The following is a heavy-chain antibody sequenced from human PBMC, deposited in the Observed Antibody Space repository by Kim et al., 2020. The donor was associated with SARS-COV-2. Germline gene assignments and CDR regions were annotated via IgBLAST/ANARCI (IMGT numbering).Heavy chain of an antibody. CDR2: DGGTT. D-gene: IGHD3-10*01. J-gene: IGHJ4*02. V-gene: IGHV3-15*01. CDR3: ELYSGDY. Sequence: DGGTTDYAAPVKCRFTSSRDDSKITLYLQMNRLKTEGTAVYYCELYSGDYWGQGTLVTVSS.